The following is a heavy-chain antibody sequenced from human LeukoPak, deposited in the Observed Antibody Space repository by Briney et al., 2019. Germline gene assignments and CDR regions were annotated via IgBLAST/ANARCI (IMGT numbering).Heavy chain of an antibody. CDR3: ARDSSTNYYYYMDV. Sequence: PGGSLRLSCAASGFTFDDYGMSWVRQAPGKGLEWVSDINWNGCSTGYADSVKGRFTISRDNAKNSLYLQMNSLRAEDTALYYCARDSSTNYYYYMDVWGKGTTVTVSS. V-gene: IGHV3-20*04. CDR1: GFTFDDYG. J-gene: IGHJ6*03. CDR2: INWNGCST. D-gene: IGHD6-13*01.